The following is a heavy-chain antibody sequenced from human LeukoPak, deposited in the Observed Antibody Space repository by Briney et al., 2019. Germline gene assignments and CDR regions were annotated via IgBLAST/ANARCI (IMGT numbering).Heavy chain of an antibody. CDR3: AAQGTTGDFDY. J-gene: IGHJ4*02. V-gene: IGHV4-38-2*01. CDR1: GYSISSGYY. CDR2: IFQRGYS. D-gene: IGHD4-17*01. Sequence: SETLSLTCAVSGYSISSGYYWGWIRQPPGKGLQWIGSIFQRGYSYYNPSLKSRVTISVDTSRNQFSLKLSSVTAADTAVYYCAAQGTTGDFDYWGQGTLVTVSS.